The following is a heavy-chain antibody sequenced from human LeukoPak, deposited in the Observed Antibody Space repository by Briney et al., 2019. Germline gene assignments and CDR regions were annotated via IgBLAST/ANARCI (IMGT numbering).Heavy chain of an antibody. CDR1: GFTFSSYS. CDR3: ARSYYDYVWGSYPDY. V-gene: IGHV3-21*01. J-gene: IGHJ4*02. D-gene: IGHD3-16*01. CDR2: ISSSSSYI. Sequence: GGSLRLTCAASGFTFSSYSMNWVRQAPGKGLEWVSSISSSSSYIYYADSVKGRFTISRGNAKNSLYLQMNSLRAEDTAVYYCARSYYDYVWGSYPDYWGQGTLVTVSS.